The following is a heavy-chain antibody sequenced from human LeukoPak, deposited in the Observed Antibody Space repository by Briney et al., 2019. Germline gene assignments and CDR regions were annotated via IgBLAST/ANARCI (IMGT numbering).Heavy chain of an antibody. D-gene: IGHD3-10*01. CDR3: AGDFKSTYYYGSGSYPSPGY. CDR2: INPSGGST. Sequence: GASVKVSCKASGYTFTSYYMHRVRQAPGQGLEWMGIINPSGGSTSYAQKFQGRVTMTRDMSTSTVYMELSSLRSEDTAVYYCAGDFKSTYYYGSGSYPSPGYWGQGTLVTVSS. J-gene: IGHJ4*02. CDR1: GYTFTSYY. V-gene: IGHV1-46*01.